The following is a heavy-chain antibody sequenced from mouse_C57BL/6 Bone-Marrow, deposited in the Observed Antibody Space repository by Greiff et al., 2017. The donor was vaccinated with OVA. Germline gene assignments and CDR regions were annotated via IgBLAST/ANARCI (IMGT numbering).Heavy chain of an antibody. CDR1: GYTFTDYE. J-gene: IGHJ4*01. V-gene: IGHV1-15*01. D-gene: IGHD2-5*01. CDR2: IDPETGGT. CDR3: TRGYSNYYAMDY. Sequence: VQGVESGAELVGPGASVTLSCKASGYTFTDYEMHWVKQTPVHGLEWIGAIDPETGGTAYNQKFKGKAILTADKSSSTAYMELRSLTSEDSAVYYCTRGYSNYYAMDYWGQGTSVTVSS.